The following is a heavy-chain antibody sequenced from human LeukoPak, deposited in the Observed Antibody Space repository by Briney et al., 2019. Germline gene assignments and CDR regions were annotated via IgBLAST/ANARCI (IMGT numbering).Heavy chain of an antibody. CDR2: ISYDGSNK. CDR1: GFTFSSYA. V-gene: IGHV3-30-3*01. CDR3: AKDAGYYGSGSFPPYFDY. J-gene: IGHJ4*02. Sequence: PGRSLRLSCAASGFTFSSYAMHWVRQAPGKGLEWVAVISYDGSNKYYADSVKGRFTISRDNSKNTLYLQMNSLRAEDTAVYYCAKDAGYYGSGSFPPYFDYWGQGTLVTVSS. D-gene: IGHD3-10*01.